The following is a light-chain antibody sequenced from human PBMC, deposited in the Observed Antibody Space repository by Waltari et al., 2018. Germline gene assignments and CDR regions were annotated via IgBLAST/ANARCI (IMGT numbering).Light chain of an antibody. CDR3: QKYERLPAT. Sequence: EIVLTQSPGPLSLSPGETATLSCRASQSVSRALAWYQQKPGQAPRLLIYDASRRAPGIPDRFSGSGSGTDFSLTISRLEPEDFAVYYCQKYERLPATFGQGTKVEIK. J-gene: IGKJ1*01. CDR2: DAS. CDR1: QSVSRA. V-gene: IGKV3-20*01.